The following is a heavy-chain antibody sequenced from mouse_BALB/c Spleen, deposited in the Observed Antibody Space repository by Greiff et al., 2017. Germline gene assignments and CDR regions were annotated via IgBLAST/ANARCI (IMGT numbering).Heavy chain of an antibody. CDR1: GFNIKDTY. Sequence: VQLQQSGAELVKPGASVKLSCTASGFNIKDTYMHWVKQRPEQGLEWIGRIDPANGNTKYDPKFQGKATITADTSSNTAYLQLSSLTSEDTAVYYCARYDDGDYWFAYWGQGTLVTVSA. J-gene: IGHJ3*01. CDR2: IDPANGNT. D-gene: IGHD2-3*01. CDR3: ARYDDGDYWFAY. V-gene: IGHV14-3*02.